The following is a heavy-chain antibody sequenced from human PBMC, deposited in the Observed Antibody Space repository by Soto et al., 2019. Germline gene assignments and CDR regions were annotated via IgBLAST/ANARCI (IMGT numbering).Heavy chain of an antibody. CDR3: TKASSDRHLIDV. V-gene: IGHV3-23*01. J-gene: IGHJ6*02. CDR2: ITDTGGDT. Sequence: GGSLRLSCAASGFTFSNFVMRWVRQTPGKGLEWVSTITDTGGDTYYTDSVKGRFTISRDNSKNTLYLQMTSLRAEDTALYYCTKASSDRHLIDVWGPETTVTVSS. CDR1: GFTFSNFV.